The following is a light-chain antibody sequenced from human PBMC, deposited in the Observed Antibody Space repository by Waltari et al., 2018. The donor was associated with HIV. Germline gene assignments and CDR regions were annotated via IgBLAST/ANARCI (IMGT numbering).Light chain of an antibody. CDR1: SSDVGSYNL. Sequence: QSALTQPASVSGSPGQSITISCTGTSSDVGSYNLVSWYQQHPGKAPKVMIYEGSKRPSGVSKRFSGSKSGNTASLTISGLQAEDEADYYCCSYAGSSTSVFGGGTKLTVL. CDR2: EGS. V-gene: IGLV2-23*01. CDR3: CSYAGSSTSV. J-gene: IGLJ3*02.